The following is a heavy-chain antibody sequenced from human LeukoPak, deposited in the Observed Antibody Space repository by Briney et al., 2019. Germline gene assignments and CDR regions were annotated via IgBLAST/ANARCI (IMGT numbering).Heavy chain of an antibody. CDR2: IIPIFGTA. J-gene: IGHJ3*02. Sequence: SVKVSCKASGGTFNSYAISWVRQAPGQGLEWMGGIIPIFGTANYAQKFQGRVTITTDESTSTAYMELSSLRSEDTAVYYCARPPLYSGSYDANAFDIWGQGTMVTVSS. CDR1: GGTFNSYA. D-gene: IGHD1-26*01. CDR3: ARPPLYSGSYDANAFDI. V-gene: IGHV1-69*05.